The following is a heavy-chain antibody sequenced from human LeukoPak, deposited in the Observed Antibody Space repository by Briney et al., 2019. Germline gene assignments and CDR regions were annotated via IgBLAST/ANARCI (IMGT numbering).Heavy chain of an antibody. Sequence: PGGSLRLSCAASGLIFTDYYMSWFRQTPGKGLEWLSYISPSSAYTNFADSVKGRFTISRDNAKNSLYLQMNSLRVEDTAVYYCARDLVAAATTGGYYFEYWGQGTLVTVSS. J-gene: IGHJ4*02. D-gene: IGHD6-25*01. CDR3: ARDLVAAATTGGYYFEY. CDR2: ISPSSAYT. CDR1: GLIFTDYY. V-gene: IGHV3-11*05.